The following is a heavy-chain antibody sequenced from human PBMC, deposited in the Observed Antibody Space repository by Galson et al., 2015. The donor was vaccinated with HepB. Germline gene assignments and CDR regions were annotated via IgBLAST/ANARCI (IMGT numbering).Heavy chain of an antibody. CDR1: GYTFTNHW. CDR3: ARHGLDNYYNGMDV. J-gene: IGHJ6*02. Sequence: QSGAEVKKPGESLKISCNGSGYTFTNHWIAWVRQMPGKGLEWMGIINPGDSDTKYSPSFRGRVTISADKSISTAYLQWSGLKASDTAMYYCARHGLDNYYNGMDVWGQGTTVTVSS. CDR2: INPGDSDT. D-gene: IGHD6-19*01. V-gene: IGHV5-51*01.